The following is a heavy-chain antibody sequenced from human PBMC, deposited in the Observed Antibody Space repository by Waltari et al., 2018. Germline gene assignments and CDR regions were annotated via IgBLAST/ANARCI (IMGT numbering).Heavy chain of an antibody. CDR3: ARDADGIDY. V-gene: IGHV1-69*05. CDR1: GGTFSSYA. CDR2: IIPIFGTA. Sequence: QVQLVQSGAEVKKPGSSVKVSCKASGGTFSSYAISRVRQAPGQGLGWMGGIIPIFGTANYAQKFKGRVTITTDESTSTAYMELSSLRSEDTAVYYCARDADGIDYWGQGTLVTVSS. J-gene: IGHJ4*02. D-gene: IGHD1-26*01.